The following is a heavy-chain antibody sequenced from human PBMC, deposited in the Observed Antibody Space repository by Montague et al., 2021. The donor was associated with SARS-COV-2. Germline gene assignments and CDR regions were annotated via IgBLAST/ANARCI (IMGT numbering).Heavy chain of an antibody. J-gene: IGHJ6*03. CDR1: GTSFSGYY. Sequence: SETLSLTCAVHGTSFSGYYWNWIRQPPGEGLEWIGEINHGGSIKYSPSLQSRLTISADTSKNQFSLKLTSVAAADTAVYYCARLRDGVVPSPILGVGPYYSYYYMDVWGRGTTVTVSS. D-gene: IGHD3-10*01. CDR2: INHGGSI. CDR3: ARLRDGVVPSPILGVGPYYSYYYMDV. V-gene: IGHV4-34*01.